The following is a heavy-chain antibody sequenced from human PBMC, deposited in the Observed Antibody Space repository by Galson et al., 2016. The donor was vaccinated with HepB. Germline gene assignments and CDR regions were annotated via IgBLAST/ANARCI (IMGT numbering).Heavy chain of an antibody. V-gene: IGHV1-69*02. Sequence: SVKVSCKASGGTFSNYTISWVRQAPGQGLEWMGRIIPVLGIANYAQKFQGRVTISADQSTSTAYMELSSLRSEDSAVYYCARYVAPYSTSLNWYFDLWGRGTLVTVSS. D-gene: IGHD6-6*01. CDR2: IIPVLGIA. CDR1: GGTFSNYT. CDR3: ARYVAPYSTSLNWYFDL. J-gene: IGHJ2*01.